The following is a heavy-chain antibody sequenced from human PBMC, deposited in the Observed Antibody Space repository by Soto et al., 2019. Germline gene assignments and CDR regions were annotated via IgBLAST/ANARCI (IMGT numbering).Heavy chain of an antibody. J-gene: IGHJ6*02. CDR3: ARGNVVVELNEVVVPAALSGNYGMDV. CDR1: GFTFSSYS. V-gene: IGHV3-21*01. Sequence: EVQLVESGGGLVKPGGSLRLSCAASGFTFSSYSMNWVRQAPGKGLEWVSSISSSSSYIYYADSVKGRFTISRDNAKNSLYLQMNSLRAEDTAVYYCARGNVVVELNEVVVPAALSGNYGMDVWGQGTTVTVSS. D-gene: IGHD2-2*01. CDR2: ISSSSSYI.